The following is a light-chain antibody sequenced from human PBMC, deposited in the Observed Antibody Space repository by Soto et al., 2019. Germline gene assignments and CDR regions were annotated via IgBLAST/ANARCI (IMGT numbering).Light chain of an antibody. CDR3: QQYDSYLSS. CDR2: HAS. J-gene: IGKJ2*01. V-gene: IGKV1-5*01. CDR1: HAISTS. Sequence: DIQMTQSPSALSASVGDRVTITCRASHAISTSLAWYQQKPGTAPKLLIYHASNLESGVPSRFSGSGSGTEFSLTISWLQPDDFATYYCQQYDSYLSSFGQGTKLEIK.